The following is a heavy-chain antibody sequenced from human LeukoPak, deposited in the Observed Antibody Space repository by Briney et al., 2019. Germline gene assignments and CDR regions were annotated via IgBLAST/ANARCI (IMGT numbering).Heavy chain of an antibody. CDR3: ARDGGYCSGGSCRPVYYYGMDV. J-gene: IGHJ6*02. CDR2: ISYDGSNK. D-gene: IGHD2-15*01. V-gene: IGHV3-30*04. Sequence: HPGRSLRLSCAASGFTFSSYAMHWVRQAPGKGLEWVAVISYDGSNKYYADSVKGRFTISRDNSKNTLYLQMNSLRAEDTAVYYCARDGGYCSGGSCRPVYYYGMDVWDQGTTVTVSS. CDR1: GFTFSSYA.